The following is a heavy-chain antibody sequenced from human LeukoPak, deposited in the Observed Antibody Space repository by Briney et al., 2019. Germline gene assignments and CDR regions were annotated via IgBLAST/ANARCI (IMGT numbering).Heavy chain of an antibody. J-gene: IGHJ4*02. CDR1: GFTFSNYA. V-gene: IGHV3-30*18. CDR3: AKDRYSSGWYSDFDY. CDR2: ISDDGSDK. D-gene: IGHD6-19*01. Sequence: TGGSLRLSCAASGFTFSNYAMHWVRQAPGKGLEWVAVISDDGSDKYYGDSVKGRFTISRDNSKNTVYLQMNSLRAEDTAVYYCAKDRYSSGWYSDFDYWGQGTLVTFSS.